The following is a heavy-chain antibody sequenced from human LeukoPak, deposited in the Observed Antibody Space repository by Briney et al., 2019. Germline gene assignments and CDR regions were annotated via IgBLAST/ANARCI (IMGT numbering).Heavy chain of an antibody. CDR2: IDHTGST. D-gene: IGHD6-13*01. CDR1: GDSISMHY. V-gene: IGHV4-59*11. CDR3: ARGRVSSSSWSSTYYYYFYMDV. J-gene: IGHJ6*03. Sequence: PSETLSLTCSVSGDSISMHYWSWIRQPPGKGLEWIGYIDHTGSTNYNPSLNSRVTISRDTSKNHFSLKLSSVTAADTAVYFCARGRVSSSSWSSTYYYYFYMDVWGEGTTVTVSS.